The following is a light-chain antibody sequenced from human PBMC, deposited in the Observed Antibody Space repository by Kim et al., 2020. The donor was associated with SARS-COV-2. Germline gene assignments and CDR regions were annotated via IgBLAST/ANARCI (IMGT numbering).Light chain of an antibody. CDR2: DKN. Sequence: SSELTQDPAVSVALGQTVRITCQGDSLRSYYATWYQQKPGQAPILVIYDKNNRPSGIPDRFSGSSSGNTASLTITGTQAGDEADYYCNSRDSNDNVVFGGGTQLTVL. CDR3: NSRDSNDNVV. V-gene: IGLV3-19*01. J-gene: IGLJ2*01. CDR1: SLRSYY.